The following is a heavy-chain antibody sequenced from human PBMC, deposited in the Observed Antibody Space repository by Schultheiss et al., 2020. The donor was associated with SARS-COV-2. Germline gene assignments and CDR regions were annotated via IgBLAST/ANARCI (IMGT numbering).Heavy chain of an antibody. J-gene: IGHJ6*02. D-gene: IGHD3-10*01. CDR2: ISGSGGST. Sequence: GGSLRLSCAASGFTFSSYAMSWVRQAPGKGLEWVSAISGSGGSTYYADSVKGRFTISRDNSKNTLYLQMNSLRAEDTAVYYCATSKHNYGSGSYPYYYYYYGMDVWGQGTTVTVSS. CDR1: GFTFSSYA. V-gene: IGHV3-23*01. CDR3: ATSKHNYGSGSYPYYYYYYGMDV.